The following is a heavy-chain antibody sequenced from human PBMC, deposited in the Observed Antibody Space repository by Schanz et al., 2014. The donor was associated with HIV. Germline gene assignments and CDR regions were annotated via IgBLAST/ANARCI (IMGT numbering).Heavy chain of an antibody. CDR2: IYTSGST. D-gene: IGHD3-10*01. CDR1: GFTFSDYY. Sequence: QVQLVESGGGVVQPGRSLRLSCAASGFTFSDYYMSWIRQPAGKGLEWIGRIYTSGSTHYNPSLKSRVTISVDRSKNQFSLKLSSVSAADTAVYFCARRYYYGWGGFDPWGQGTLVTVSS. V-gene: IGHV4-4*07. CDR3: ARRYYYGWGGFDP. J-gene: IGHJ5*02.